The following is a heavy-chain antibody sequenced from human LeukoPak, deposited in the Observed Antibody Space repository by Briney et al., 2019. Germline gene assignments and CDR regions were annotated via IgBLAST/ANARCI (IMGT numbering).Heavy chain of an antibody. J-gene: IGHJ4*02. V-gene: IGHV4-59*11. D-gene: IGHD3-22*01. CDR3: ARDGGVTYYDSTGYLWYFDY. CDR1: GGSISSHY. CDR2: IYYSGST. Sequence: SETLSLTCTVSGGSISSHYWSWIRQPPGKGLEWIGYIYYSGSTKFKPSLKSRVTISVDTSKNQFSLKLSSVTAADTAVYYSARDGGVTYYDSTGYLWYFDYWGQGTLVTVSS.